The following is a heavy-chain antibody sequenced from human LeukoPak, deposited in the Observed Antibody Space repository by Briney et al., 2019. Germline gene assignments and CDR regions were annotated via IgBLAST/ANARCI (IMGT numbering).Heavy chain of an antibody. CDR1: GFTFSSYA. Sequence: PGGSLRLSCAASGFTFSSYAMHWVRQAPGKGLEWVAVISYDGSNKYYADSVKGRFTISRDNSKNTLYLQMNSLRAEDTAVYYRAREGDIWGQGTMVTVSS. CDR2: ISYDGSNK. J-gene: IGHJ3*02. CDR3: AREGDI. V-gene: IGHV3-30-3*01.